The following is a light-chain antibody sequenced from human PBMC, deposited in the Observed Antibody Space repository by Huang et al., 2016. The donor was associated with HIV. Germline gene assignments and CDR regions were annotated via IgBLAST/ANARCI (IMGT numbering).Light chain of an antibody. CDR1: QSLLHSDGETY. CDR3: MQRTQRPLT. V-gene: IGKV2D-29*02. J-gene: IGKJ4*01. Sequence: DIVMTQTPLSLSVTPGQPASISCKSSQSLLHSDGETYLYWYLHKPGQSPQLLIYEVSNRFCGVQDRFSGSGSGTDFTLRISRVEAEDVGVYYCMQRTQRPLTFGGGTKVEIK. CDR2: EVS.